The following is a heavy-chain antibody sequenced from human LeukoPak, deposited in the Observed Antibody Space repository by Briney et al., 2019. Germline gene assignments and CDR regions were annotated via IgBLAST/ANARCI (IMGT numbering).Heavy chain of an antibody. CDR1: GFTFSSYA. D-gene: IGHD6-19*01. Sequence: GGSLRLSCAASGFTFSSYAMSWVRQSPGKGLEWVSTISGSGTNTYYADSVKGRFTISRDNSKNTLYLQMNSLRAEDTAVCFCAKAGVAGTSRYFDCWGQGTLVTVSS. CDR2: ISGSGTNT. V-gene: IGHV3-23*01. CDR3: AKAGVAGTSRYFDC. J-gene: IGHJ4*02.